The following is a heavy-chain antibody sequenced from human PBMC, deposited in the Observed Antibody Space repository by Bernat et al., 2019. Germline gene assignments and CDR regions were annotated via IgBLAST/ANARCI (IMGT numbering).Heavy chain of an antibody. CDR2: IYYSGST. J-gene: IGHJ4*02. Sequence: QLQLQESGPGLVKPSETLSLTCTVSGGSISSSSYYWGWIRQPPGKGLEWIGSIYYSGSTYYNPSLKSRVTISVDTSKNQFSLKLSSVTAADTAVYYCASSAWGELAPQRLAFDSWGQGTLVTVSS. CDR3: ASSAWGELAPQRLAFDS. D-gene: IGHD1-26*01. V-gene: IGHV4-39*01. CDR1: GGSISSSSYY.